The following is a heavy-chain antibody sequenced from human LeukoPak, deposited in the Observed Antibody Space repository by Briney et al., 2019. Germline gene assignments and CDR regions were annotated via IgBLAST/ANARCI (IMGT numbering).Heavy chain of an antibody. CDR2: IYPRDSDT. D-gene: IGHD5-18*01. Sequence: GESLKISCKGSGYGFNSYWIGWVRQMPGKGLEWMGIIYPRDSDTRYNPSFQGRVTISADKSITTAYLQWSSLKASDTAMYYCARASSGYTDNNCFDPWGQGTLVTVSS. CDR3: ARASSGYTDNNCFDP. V-gene: IGHV5-51*01. J-gene: IGHJ5*02. CDR1: GYGFNSYW.